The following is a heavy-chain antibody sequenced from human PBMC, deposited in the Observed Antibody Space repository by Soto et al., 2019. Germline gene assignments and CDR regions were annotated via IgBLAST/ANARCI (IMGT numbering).Heavy chain of an antibody. CDR3: AREPYYYDSSGPDAFDI. CDR2: ISSSGSTI. J-gene: IGHJ3*02. D-gene: IGHD3-22*01. Sequence: GGSLRLSCAASGFTFSDYYMSWIRQAPGKGLEWVSYISSSGSTIYYADSVKGRFTISRDNAKNSLYLQMNSLRAEDTAVYYCAREPYYYDSSGPDAFDIWGQGTMVTVSS. V-gene: IGHV3-11*01. CDR1: GFTFSDYY.